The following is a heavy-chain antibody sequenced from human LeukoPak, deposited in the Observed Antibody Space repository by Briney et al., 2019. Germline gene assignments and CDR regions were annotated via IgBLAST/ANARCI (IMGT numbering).Heavy chain of an antibody. CDR2: TYYTGST. J-gene: IGHJ4*02. CDR1: GDSISSSSYF. D-gene: IGHD6-13*01. V-gene: IGHV4-39*07. Sequence: MTSETLSLTCTVSGDSISSSSYFWGWIRQPPGKGLEWIGSTYYTGSTDYTPSLKSRATISADTSKNQFSLKLTSVTAADTAVYYCSSLEVSSSWRYWGQGTLVTVSS. CDR3: SSLEVSSSWRY.